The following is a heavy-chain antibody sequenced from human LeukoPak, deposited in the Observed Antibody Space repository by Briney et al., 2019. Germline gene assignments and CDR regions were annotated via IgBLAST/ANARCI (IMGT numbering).Heavy chain of an antibody. CDR3: ARGRRACSSTTCYSWFDP. Sequence: PGSSRRLSCAASGFTFSSYGMHSVRQAPGKGLEWVARIWHDGSNEYHADSVKGRFTISRDNSKNTLYLQMNSLRAEDTAVYFCARGRRACSSTTCYSWFDPWGQGTLVTVSS. CDR1: GFTFSSYG. J-gene: IGHJ5*02. D-gene: IGHD2-2*01. V-gene: IGHV3-33*01. CDR2: IWHDGSNE.